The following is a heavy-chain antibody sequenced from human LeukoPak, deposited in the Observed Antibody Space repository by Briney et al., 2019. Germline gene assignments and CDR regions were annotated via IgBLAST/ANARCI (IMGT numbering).Heavy chain of an antibody. CDR1: GYTFTSYD. CDR2: MNPNSGDK. V-gene: IGHV1-8*01. D-gene: IGHD3-22*01. Sequence: ASVKVSCKASGYTFTSYDINWVRQATGQGLEWMGWMNPNSGDKGYAERFQGRITMTRDTSISTAYMELSSLRPEDTAIYYCARMSYDGSGPNPNWFDPWGQGTLVTVSS. J-gene: IGHJ5*02. CDR3: ARMSYDGSGPNPNWFDP.